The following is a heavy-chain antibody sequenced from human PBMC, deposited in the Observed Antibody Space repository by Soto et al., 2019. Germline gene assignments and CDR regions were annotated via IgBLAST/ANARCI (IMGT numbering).Heavy chain of an antibody. Sequence: PSETLSLTCTVSGGSISSGVYYWSWIRQHPGKGLEWIGYIYYSGSTYYNPSLKSRVTISVDTSKNQFSLKLSSVTAADTAVYYCARVSGDTMVRGVMNYYYYGMDVWGQGTTVTVSS. V-gene: IGHV4-31*03. CDR1: GGSISSGVYY. D-gene: IGHD3-10*01. CDR3: ARVSGDTMVRGVMNYYYYGMDV. J-gene: IGHJ6*02. CDR2: IYYSGST.